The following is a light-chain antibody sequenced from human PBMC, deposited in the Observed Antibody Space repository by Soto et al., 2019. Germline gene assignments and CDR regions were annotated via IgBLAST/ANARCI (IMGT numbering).Light chain of an antibody. CDR1: SSNIGAGYD. V-gene: IGLV1-40*01. Sequence: QPVLTQPPSVSGAPGQRVTISCTGSSSNIGAGYDVHWYQQLPETAPKLLIYRNTNRPSGVPDRFSGSKSGTSASLAITGLQAEDEADYYCQSYDSGLSAVLFGGGTKLTVL. J-gene: IGLJ2*01. CDR3: QSYDSGLSAVL. CDR2: RNT.